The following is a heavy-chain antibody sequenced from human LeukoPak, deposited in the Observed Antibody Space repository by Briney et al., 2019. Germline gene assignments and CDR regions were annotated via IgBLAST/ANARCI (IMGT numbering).Heavy chain of an antibody. D-gene: IGHD3-16*01. V-gene: IGHV3-9*01. CDR1: GFTFDDYA. CDR3: AKDLPDRFREFDY. Sequence: GGSLRLSCAASGFTFDDYAMYWVRQVPGKGLEWVSGISWQSGSLTYADSVKGRSTIFRDKSRDIRYLQMNSLRAEDTAVYFCAKDLPDRFREFDYWGQGTLVTGPS. CDR2: ISWQSGSL. J-gene: IGHJ4*02.